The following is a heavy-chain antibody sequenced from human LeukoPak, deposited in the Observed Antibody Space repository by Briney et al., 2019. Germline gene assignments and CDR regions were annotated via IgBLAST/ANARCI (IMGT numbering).Heavy chain of an antibody. CDR1: GFTFDDYA. J-gene: IGHJ4*02. Sequence: PGRSLRLSCAASGFTFDDYAMHWVRQALGKGLEWVSGISWNSGSIGYADSVKGRFTISRDNAKNSLYLQMNSLRAEDTALYYCAKGAVQWELLVDYWGQGTLVTVSS. CDR3: AKGAVQWELLVDY. CDR2: ISWNSGSI. D-gene: IGHD1-26*01. V-gene: IGHV3-9*01.